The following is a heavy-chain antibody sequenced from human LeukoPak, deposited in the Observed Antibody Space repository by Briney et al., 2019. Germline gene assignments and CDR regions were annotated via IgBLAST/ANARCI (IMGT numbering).Heavy chain of an antibody. CDR3: ARDGRFIVADYYYGMDV. Sequence: ASVKVSCKASGYTFTSYDINWVRQATGQGLEWMGWINNANGNTKYSQKFQGRVTITRDTSASTAYMELSSLRSEDTAVYYCARDGRFIVADYYYGMDVWGQGTTVTVSS. D-gene: IGHD1-26*01. V-gene: IGHV1-3*04. CDR1: GYTFTSYD. J-gene: IGHJ6*02. CDR2: INNANGNT.